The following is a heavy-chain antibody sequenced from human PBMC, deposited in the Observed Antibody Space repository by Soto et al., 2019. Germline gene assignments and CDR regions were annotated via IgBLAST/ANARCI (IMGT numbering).Heavy chain of an antibody. CDR2: LSGSGYNT. CDR3: VQVNYDILTG. Sequence: GGSLRLSCAASGFTFSSYAMGWVRQAPGKGLEWVSALSGSGYNTYYADSVKGRFTISRDNSKNTLYLQMNTLRAEDTAIYYCVQVNYDILTGWGQGTLVTVSS. D-gene: IGHD3-9*01. CDR1: GFTFSSYA. J-gene: IGHJ4*02. V-gene: IGHV3-23*01.